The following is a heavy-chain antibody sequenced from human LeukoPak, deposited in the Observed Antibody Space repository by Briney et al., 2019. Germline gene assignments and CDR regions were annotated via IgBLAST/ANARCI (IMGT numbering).Heavy chain of an antibody. D-gene: IGHD2-21*02. V-gene: IGHV3-7*03. CDR1: GFTFRNYW. J-gene: IGHJ4*02. Sequence: GGSLRLSCAVSGFTFRNYWMAWVRQAPGKGLEWVANIRGDEGDKNSVDSVKGRFTISRDNAKNSLYLQMNSPRVEDTAVYYCARDVGGDLDYWGQGTLVTVSS. CDR2: IRGDEGDK. CDR3: ARDVGGDLDY.